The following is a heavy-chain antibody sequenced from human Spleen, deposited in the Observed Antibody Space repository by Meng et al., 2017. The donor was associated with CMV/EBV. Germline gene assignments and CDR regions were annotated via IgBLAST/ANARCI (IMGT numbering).Heavy chain of an antibody. CDR3: ARESPQPPISGSYYQPTYNWFDP. J-gene: IGHJ5*02. Sequence: ASVKVSCKASGFTFTGYYIHWVRQAPGQGLEWVGWINPHGDVTKYGQQFQGRVTMTRDTSTSSAYMERSRLRSDDTAVYYCARESPQPPISGSYYQPTYNWFDPWGQGTLVTVSS. V-gene: IGHV1-2*02. CDR1: GFTFTGYY. CDR2: INPHGDVT. D-gene: IGHD3-10*01.